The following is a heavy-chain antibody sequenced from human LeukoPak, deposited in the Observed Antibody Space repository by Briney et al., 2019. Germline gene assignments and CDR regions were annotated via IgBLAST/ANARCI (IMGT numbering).Heavy chain of an antibody. CDR2: ISYDGSNK. J-gene: IGHJ4*02. Sequence: GGSLRLSCAASGFTFSSYGMHWVRQAPGKGLEWVAVISYDGSNKYYADSVKGRFTISRDNSKNTLYLQMNSLRAEDTAVYYCAKDTSVWFGELLDYWGQGTLATVSS. CDR3: AKDTSVWFGELLDY. CDR1: GFTFSSYG. V-gene: IGHV3-30*18. D-gene: IGHD3-10*01.